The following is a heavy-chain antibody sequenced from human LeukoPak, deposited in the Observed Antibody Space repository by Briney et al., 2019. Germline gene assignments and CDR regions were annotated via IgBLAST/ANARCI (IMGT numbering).Heavy chain of an antibody. V-gene: IGHV3-74*01. CDR2: IKSDGKIT. D-gene: IGHD3-22*01. J-gene: IGHJ1*01. Sequence: GGSLRLSCEAPGFTFSRYWMHCVRQAPGKGLVWVSRIKSDGKITYADSVKGRFTISRANAKNTVSLQRGSLRAEDTCVYYCARAPSEVGGYYPEYFRHWGQGPLVTVSS. CDR3: ARAPSEVGGYYPEYFRH. CDR1: GFTFSRYW.